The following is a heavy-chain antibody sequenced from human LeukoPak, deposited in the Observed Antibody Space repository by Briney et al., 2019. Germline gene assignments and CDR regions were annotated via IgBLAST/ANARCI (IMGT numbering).Heavy chain of an antibody. CDR1: GFTFSSYA. Sequence: GGSLRLSCAASGFTFSSYAVSWVRQAPGKGLEWVSATSGSGGSTFYADSVKGRFTISRDNSKNTLYLQMNSLRAEDTAVYYCASGYSSGWPFVYWGQGTLVTVSS. J-gene: IGHJ4*02. V-gene: IGHV3-23*01. D-gene: IGHD6-19*01. CDR3: ASGYSSGWPFVY. CDR2: TSGSGGST.